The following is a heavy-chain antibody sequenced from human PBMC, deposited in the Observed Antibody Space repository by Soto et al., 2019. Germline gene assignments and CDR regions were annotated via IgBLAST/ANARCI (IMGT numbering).Heavy chain of an antibody. D-gene: IGHD6-19*01. V-gene: IGHV4-31*03. CDR1: GASISSAGYY. Sequence: VQLQESGPGLVKPSQTLSLTCTVSGASISSAGYYWTWIRQHPANGLEWIGYIYYNGRTYYNPSLKSRATISADTSKNQVSLKVTSLTAADTAIYYCAREPPLGEQWLISRWGQGTLVTVSS. CDR2: IYYNGRT. J-gene: IGHJ4*02. CDR3: AREPPLGEQWLISR.